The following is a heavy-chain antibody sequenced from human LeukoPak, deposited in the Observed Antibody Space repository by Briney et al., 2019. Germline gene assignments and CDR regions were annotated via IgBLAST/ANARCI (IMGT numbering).Heavy chain of an antibody. CDR1: GYSISSGYY. J-gene: IGHJ4*02. V-gene: IGHV4-61*01. D-gene: IGHD3-10*01. CDR3: ARAPHSSGSYWNY. CDR2: IYSSGST. Sequence: SETLSLTCTVSGYSISSGYYWGWIRQPPGKGLEWIGYIYSSGSTNYNPSLKSRVTISMDTSKNEFSLKLNSVTAADTAVYYCARAPHSSGSYWNYWGQGTLVSVSS.